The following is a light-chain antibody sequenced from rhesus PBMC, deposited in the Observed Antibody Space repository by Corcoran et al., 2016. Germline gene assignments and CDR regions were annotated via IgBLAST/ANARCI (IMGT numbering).Light chain of an antibody. V-gene: IGKV1-25*01. Sequence: DIQMTQSPSSLPASVGDRVTITCRANQGITNDLAWYQQKPGEIPKPLIYAASTWQSGIPSRFSGSGSGTDFTLTISGLQPEDFATYYCQHYTRNPPTFGGGTRVAIK. CDR2: AAS. CDR1: QGITND. CDR3: QHYTRNPPT. J-gene: IGKJ4*01.